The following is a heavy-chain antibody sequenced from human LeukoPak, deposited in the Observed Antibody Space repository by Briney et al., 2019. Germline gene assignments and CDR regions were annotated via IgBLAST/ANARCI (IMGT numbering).Heavy chain of an antibody. CDR3: ARPSTGYWYFDL. Sequence: SETLSLTCTVSGGSISSYFWCWIRPPPGKGLEWIGYIFNTGSTTYSPSLKSRVTISVDTSKNQFSLTLSSVTAADTAVYYCARPSTGYWYFDLWGRGTLVTVSS. J-gene: IGHJ2*01. D-gene: IGHD2-2*01. V-gene: IGHV4-59*01. CDR2: IFNTGST. CDR1: GGSISSYF.